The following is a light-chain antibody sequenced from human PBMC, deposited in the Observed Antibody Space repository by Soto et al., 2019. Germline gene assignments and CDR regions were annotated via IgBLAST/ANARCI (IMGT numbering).Light chain of an antibody. Sequence: DIQMTQSPSSLSASVGDSVTITCRASQNINTYLNWYRQKPGTAPKLLIYATSIFQSGFPSRYTATRSGTDFTLTISGLQREDFATYYCQQSYTAPRTFGQGTKLEIK. CDR3: QQSYTAPRT. V-gene: IGKV1-39*01. J-gene: IGKJ2*02. CDR2: ATS. CDR1: QNINTY.